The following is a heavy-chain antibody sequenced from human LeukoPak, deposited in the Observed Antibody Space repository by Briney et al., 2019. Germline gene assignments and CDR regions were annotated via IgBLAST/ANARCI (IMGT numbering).Heavy chain of an antibody. CDR2: INHSGST. CDR3: ARGSGDFDY. V-gene: IGHV4-34*01. J-gene: IGHJ4*02. Sequence: PSETLSLTCAVYGXSFSGYYWSWIRQPPGKGLEWIGGINHSGSTNYNPSLKSRVTISVDTSKNQSSLKLSSVTAADTAVYYCARGSGDFDYWGQGTLVTVSS. D-gene: IGHD6-19*01. CDR1: GXSFSGYY.